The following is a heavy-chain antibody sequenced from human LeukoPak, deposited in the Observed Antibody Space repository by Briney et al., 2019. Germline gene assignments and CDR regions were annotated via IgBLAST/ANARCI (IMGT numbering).Heavy chain of an antibody. D-gene: IGHD5-12*01. V-gene: IGHV1-69*05. CDR1: GGTFSSYA. J-gene: IGHJ4*02. CDR3: AAISTPTTRRAYHFDS. CDR2: IIPIFGTA. Sequence: SVKVSCKASGGTFSSYAISWVRQAPGQGLEWMGGIIPIFGTANYAQKSQGRVTITTDESTSTAYMELSSLTSDDTAVYYCAAISTPTTRRAYHFDSWGQGTLVTVSS.